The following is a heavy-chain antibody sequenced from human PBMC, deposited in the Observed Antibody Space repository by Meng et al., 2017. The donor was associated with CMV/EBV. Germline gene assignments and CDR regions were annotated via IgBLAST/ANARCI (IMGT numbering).Heavy chain of an antibody. V-gene: IGHV1-69*05. D-gene: IGHD2-2*01. Sequence: SVKVSRKASGGTFSSYAISWVRQAPGQGLEWMGGIIPIFGTANYAQKFQGRVTITTDESTSTAYMELSSLRSEDTAVYYCARSGVVVPAARTKNLDYWGQGTLVTVSS. J-gene: IGHJ4*02. CDR3: ARSGVVVPAARTKNLDY. CDR2: IIPIFGTA. CDR1: GGTFSSYA.